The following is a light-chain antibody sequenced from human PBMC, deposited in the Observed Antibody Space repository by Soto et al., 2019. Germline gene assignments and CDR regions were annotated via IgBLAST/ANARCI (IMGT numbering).Light chain of an antibody. V-gene: IGLV2-14*03. CDR2: DVS. CDR3: SSFTGSNYV. CDR1: ISDVGGYNF. J-gene: IGLJ1*01. Sequence: QSALTQPASMSGSPGQSITISCTGTISDVGGYNFVSWYQQYPGKAPKLMICDVSNRPSGVSNRFSGSKSGNTASLTISGLQAEDEADYYCSSFTGSNYVFGTGTKVT.